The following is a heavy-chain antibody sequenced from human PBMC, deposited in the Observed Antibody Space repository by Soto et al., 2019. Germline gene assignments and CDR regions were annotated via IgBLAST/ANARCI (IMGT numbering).Heavy chain of an antibody. J-gene: IGHJ4*02. Sequence: QVQLVQSGAEVKKPGSSVKVSCKASGDTFTSYAFSWVRQAPGEGLEWMGGMIPMFGTPKYAQTFQDRVTISADVSTGTAYLELTSLRFDDTAVYYCARGRDQPPVGLYFDSWGEGTRVTVSS. CDR1: GDTFTSYA. CDR3: ARGRDQPPVGLYFDS. CDR2: MIPMFGTP. D-gene: IGHD1-26*01. V-gene: IGHV1-69*01.